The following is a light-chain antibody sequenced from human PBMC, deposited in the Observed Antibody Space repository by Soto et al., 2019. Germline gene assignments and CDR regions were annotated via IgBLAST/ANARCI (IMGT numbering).Light chain of an antibody. CDR3: MQALQTPWT. CDR2: LGS. Sequence: DIVMTQSPLSLPVTPGEPASISCRSSQSLLHRNGYDYLDWYLQKPGQSPQLLIYLGSHRASVVPDRFSGSGSGTDFTLKISRVEAEDVGVYYCMQALQTPWTFGQGTKVEIK. J-gene: IGKJ1*01. CDR1: QSLLHRNGYDY. V-gene: IGKV2-28*01.